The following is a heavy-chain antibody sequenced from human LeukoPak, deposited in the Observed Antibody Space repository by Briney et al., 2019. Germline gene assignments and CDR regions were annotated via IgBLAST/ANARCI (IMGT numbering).Heavy chain of an antibody. D-gene: IGHD3-9*01. J-gene: IGHJ4*02. V-gene: IGHV3-7*01. CDR3: ARILTGYDAFDY. Sequence: GGSLRLSCAASGFTFSSYWMSWVRQAPGKGVQWVANIKQDGREKYYVDSVKGRFTISRDNAKNSLYLQMDSLSVDDTAVYYCARILTGYDAFDYWGQGTLVTVSS. CDR2: IKQDGREK. CDR1: GFTFSSYW.